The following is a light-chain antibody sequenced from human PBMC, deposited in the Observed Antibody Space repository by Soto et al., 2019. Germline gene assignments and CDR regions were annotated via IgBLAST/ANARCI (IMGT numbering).Light chain of an antibody. V-gene: IGKV1-5*03. J-gene: IGKJ5*01. CDR1: QSISSW. CDR3: QQYSSYSPIT. CDR2: KAS. Sequence: DIQMTQSPSTLSASVGDRVTITCRASQSISSWLAWYQQKPGKAPKLLIYKASSLESGVPSRFSGSGSGTEYTLTISSMQADDFATDYCQQYSSYSPITFGQGTRLEIK.